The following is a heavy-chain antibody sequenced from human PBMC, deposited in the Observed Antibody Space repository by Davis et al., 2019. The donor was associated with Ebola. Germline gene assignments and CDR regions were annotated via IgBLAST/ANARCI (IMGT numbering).Heavy chain of an antibody. CDR2: IDWDDDK. J-gene: IGHJ4*02. Sequence: SGPTLVKPTQTLTLTCPFSGFSLSTSGMRVSWIRQPPGKALEWLARIDWDDDKFYSTSLKTRLTISKDTSKNQVVLTMTNMDPVDTATYYCARIYCSGGSCYFDYWGQGTLVTVSS. V-gene: IGHV2-70*04. D-gene: IGHD2-15*01. CDR3: ARIYCSGGSCYFDY. CDR1: GFSLSTSGMR.